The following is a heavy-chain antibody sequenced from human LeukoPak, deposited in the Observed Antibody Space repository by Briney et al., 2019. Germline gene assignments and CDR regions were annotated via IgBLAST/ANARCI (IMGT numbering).Heavy chain of an antibody. CDR1: GYTFTGYY. CDR3: ARGPRLDSSGLYYGAFDI. Sequence: GASVKVSCKASGYTFTGYYMHWVRQAPGQGLEWMGRINPNSGGTNYAQKFQGRVTMTRDTSISTASMELSRLRSDDTSVYYCARGPRLDSSGLYYGAFDIWGQGPMVTVSS. CDR2: INPNSGGT. V-gene: IGHV1-2*06. D-gene: IGHD6-19*01. J-gene: IGHJ3*02.